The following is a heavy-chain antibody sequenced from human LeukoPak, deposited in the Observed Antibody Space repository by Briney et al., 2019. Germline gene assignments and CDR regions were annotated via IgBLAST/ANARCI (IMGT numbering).Heavy chain of an antibody. CDR2: IYHSGST. J-gene: IGHJ4*02. CDR3: ARSPAAGSPYFDY. Sequence: GSLRLSCAASGFTFSNYDMHWVRQTPGKGLEWIGEIYHSGSTNYNPSLKSRVTISVDKSKNQFSLKLSSVTAADTAVYYCARSPAAGSPYFDYWGQGTLVTVSS. CDR1: GFTFSNYDM. V-gene: IGHV4-4*02. D-gene: IGHD6-13*01.